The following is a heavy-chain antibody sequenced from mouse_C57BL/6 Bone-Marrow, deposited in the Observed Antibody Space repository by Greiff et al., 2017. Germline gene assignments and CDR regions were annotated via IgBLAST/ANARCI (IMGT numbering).Heavy chain of an antibody. Sequence: QVQLQQPGAELVRPGSSVKLSCKASGYTFTSYWMHWVKQRPIQGLEWIGNIDPSDSETHYNQKFKDKATLTVDKSSSTAYMQLSSLTSEDSAVDYCAREGLHYYAMDYWGQGTSVTVSS. J-gene: IGHJ4*01. CDR3: AREGLHYYAMDY. CDR2: IDPSDSET. CDR1: GYTFTSYW. V-gene: IGHV1-52*01.